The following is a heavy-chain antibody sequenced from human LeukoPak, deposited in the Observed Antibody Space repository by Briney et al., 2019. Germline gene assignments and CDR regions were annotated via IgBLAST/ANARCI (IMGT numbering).Heavy chain of an antibody. J-gene: IGHJ4*02. CDR3: ARVLPGVGATGRLDY. D-gene: IGHD1-26*01. CDR2: ISSSSSYI. V-gene: IGHV3-21*01. CDR1: GFTFSSYS. Sequence: GGSLRLSCAASGFTFSSYSMNWVRQAPGKGLEWVSSISSSSSYIYYADSVKGRFTSSRDNAKNSLYLQMNSLRAEDTAVYYCARVLPGVGATGRLDYWGQGTLVTVSS.